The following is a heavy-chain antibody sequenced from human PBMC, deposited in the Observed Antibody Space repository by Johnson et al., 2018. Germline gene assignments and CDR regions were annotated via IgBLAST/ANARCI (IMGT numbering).Heavy chain of an antibody. CDR2: IGNSWIT. CDR3: AGLSINGYSTPYCDF. CDR1: AGSISSYY. Sequence: QVQLQESGPGLVKPSETLSLTCPVSAGSISSYYWSWIRQPPGKGLEWIGSIGNSWITNYNPSLKSRVTISIDTSKNQFSLKMSSVTAADTAVDYCAGLSINGYSTPYCDFWGQVILVTVSS. V-gene: IGHV4-59*03. J-gene: IGHJ4*02. D-gene: IGHD5-24*01.